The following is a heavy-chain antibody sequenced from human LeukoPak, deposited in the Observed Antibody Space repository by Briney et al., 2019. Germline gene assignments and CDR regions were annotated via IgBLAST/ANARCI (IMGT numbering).Heavy chain of an antibody. CDR3: ARDSTVTGPGGMDV. J-gene: IGHJ6*02. CDR1: GFSFSSYA. D-gene: IGHD4-17*01. CDR2: INSDGSST. V-gene: IGHV3-74*01. Sequence: PPGGSLKLSCAASGFSFSSYAMSWVRQAPGKGLVWVSRINSDGSSTSYADSVKGRFTISRDNAKNTLYLQMNSLRAEDTAVYYCARDSTVTGPGGMDVWGQGTTVTVSS.